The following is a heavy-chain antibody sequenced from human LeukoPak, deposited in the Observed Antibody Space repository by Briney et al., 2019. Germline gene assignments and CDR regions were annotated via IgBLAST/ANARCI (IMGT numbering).Heavy chain of an antibody. Sequence: PSETLSLTCSVSGGSISSYYWNWIRQPPGKGLEWIGYIYYSGSTNYNPSLMSRVTISVDTSKNQFSLKLISVTAADAAVFYCGTGTKVWVFDMWGQGTMVTVPS. J-gene: IGHJ3*02. CDR2: IYYSGST. CDR3: GTGTKVWVFDM. CDR1: GGSISSYY. V-gene: IGHV4-59*01. D-gene: IGHD4-17*01.